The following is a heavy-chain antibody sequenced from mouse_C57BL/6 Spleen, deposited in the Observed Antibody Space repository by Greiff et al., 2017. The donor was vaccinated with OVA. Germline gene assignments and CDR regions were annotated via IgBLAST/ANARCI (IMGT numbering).Heavy chain of an antibody. CDR1: GYSFTSYY. Sequence: QVQLQQSGPELVKPGASVKISCKASGYSFTSYYIHWVKQRPGQGLEWIGWIYPGSGNTKYNEKFKGKATLTADTSSSTAYMQLSSLTSEDSAVYYCARRYGSSYRYFDVWGTGTTVTVSS. D-gene: IGHD1-1*01. V-gene: IGHV1-66*01. J-gene: IGHJ1*03. CDR3: ARRYGSSYRYFDV. CDR2: IYPGSGNT.